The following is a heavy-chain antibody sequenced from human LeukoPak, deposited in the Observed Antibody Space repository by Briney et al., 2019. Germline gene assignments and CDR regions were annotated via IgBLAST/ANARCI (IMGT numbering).Heavy chain of an antibody. V-gene: IGHV3-30*02. D-gene: IGHD3-10*01. Sequence: GSLRLSCAASGFPFSNYGMHWVRQASGKGLEWVAFIRYDGSEKYYADSVKGRITISRDNSKNTLYVQMNSLRAEDTAVYYCAKGKDYYLDYWGQGTLVTVSS. CDR1: GFPFSNYG. CDR2: IRYDGSEK. CDR3: AKGKDYYLDY. J-gene: IGHJ4*02.